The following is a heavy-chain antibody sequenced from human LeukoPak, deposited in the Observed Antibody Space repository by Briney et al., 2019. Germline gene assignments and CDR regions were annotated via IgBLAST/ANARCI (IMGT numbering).Heavy chain of an antibody. J-gene: IGHJ4*02. CDR2: ISAYNGNT. Sequence: GASVKVSCKASGYTFTSYGISWVRQAPGQGLEWMGWISAYNGNTNYAQKLQGRVTMTTDTSTSTAYMELRSLRSDDTAVYYCARGLIVVVPAAMMLPDYWGQGTLVTVSS. D-gene: IGHD2-2*01. CDR3: ARGLIVVVPAAMMLPDY. V-gene: IGHV1-18*01. CDR1: GYTFTSYG.